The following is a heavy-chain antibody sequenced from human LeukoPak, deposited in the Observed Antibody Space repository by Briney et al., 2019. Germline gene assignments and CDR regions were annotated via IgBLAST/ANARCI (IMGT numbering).Heavy chain of an antibody. CDR1: GYTFTSYG. D-gene: IGHD2-21*02. CDR3: ARDIVVVTAIPLDY. J-gene: IGHJ4*02. CDR2: ISAYNGNT. Sequence: ASVKVPCKASGYTFTSYGISWVRQAPGQGLEWMGWISAYNGNTNYAQKLQGRVTMTTDTSTSTAYMELRSLRSDDTAVYYCARDIVVVTAIPLDYWGQGTLVTVSS. V-gene: IGHV1-18*01.